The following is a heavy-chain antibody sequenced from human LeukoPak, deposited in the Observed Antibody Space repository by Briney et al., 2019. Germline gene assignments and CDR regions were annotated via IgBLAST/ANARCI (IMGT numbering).Heavy chain of an antibody. J-gene: IGHJ4*02. CDR3: ARRAHCSGDSYCVVDYFDY. V-gene: IGHV5-51*01. D-gene: IGHD2-15*01. Sequence: GESLKISCKGSGYSFTNYWIGWVRQMPGKGLEWMGIIYPGDSDTRYNTSFQGQVTISADKSISTAYLQWSSLKASDTAMYYCARRAHCSGDSYCVVDYFDYWGQGTLVTVSS. CDR2: IYPGDSDT. CDR1: GYSFTNYW.